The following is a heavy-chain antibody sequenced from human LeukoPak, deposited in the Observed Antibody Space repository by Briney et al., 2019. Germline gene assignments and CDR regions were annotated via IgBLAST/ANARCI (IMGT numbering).Heavy chain of an antibody. J-gene: IGHJ5*02. CDR1: GYTFTGYY. Sequence: ASVKVSCKASGYTFTGYYMHWVRQAPGQGLEWMGWINPNSGGTNYAQKFQGRVTMTRDTSISTAYMELSRLRSDDTAVYYCASMIAVGSSPPTWFDPWGQGTLVTVSS. V-gene: IGHV1-2*02. CDR2: INPNSGGT. CDR3: ASMIAVGSSPPTWFDP. D-gene: IGHD6-13*01.